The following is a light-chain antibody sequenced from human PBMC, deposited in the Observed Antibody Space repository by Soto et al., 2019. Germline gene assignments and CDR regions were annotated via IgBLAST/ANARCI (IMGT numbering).Light chain of an antibody. Sequence: DIQMTQSPSILSASVGDRVTITCRASQSISGWLAWYQQQPGKAPKLLIYDASNLESGVPSRSSGSGSGTEFTLAISSLQPDDFATYFCQQYNSYPWTFGQGTKVDIK. CDR2: DAS. J-gene: IGKJ1*01. CDR1: QSISGW. V-gene: IGKV1-5*01. CDR3: QQYNSYPWT.